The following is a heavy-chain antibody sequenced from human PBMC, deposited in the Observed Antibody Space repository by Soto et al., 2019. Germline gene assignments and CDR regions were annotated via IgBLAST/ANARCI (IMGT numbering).Heavy chain of an antibody. D-gene: IGHD3-10*01. CDR1: GDSFSSDITS. Sequence: HTLSLTCAISGDSFSSDITSWNWIRQSPSRGLEWLGRTYYRSKWFHDYAASVKSRITINPDTSKNQFSLELNSMTPEDTAVYYCARGNALDVWGQGTVVTGSS. CDR3: ARGNALDV. CDR2: TYYRSKWFH. V-gene: IGHV6-1*01. J-gene: IGHJ3*01.